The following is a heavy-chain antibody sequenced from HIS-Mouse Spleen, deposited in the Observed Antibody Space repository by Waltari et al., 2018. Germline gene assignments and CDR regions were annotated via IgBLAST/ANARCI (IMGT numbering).Heavy chain of an antibody. V-gene: IGHV4-39*07. CDR3: AREIPYSSSWYDWYFDL. Sequence: QLQLQESGPGLVKPSETLSLTCTVSGGSISSSSYYWGWIRQPPGKGLEWIGSIYYSGRTDSNPSRKSRVTIAVDTSKNQFSLKLSSVTAADTAVYYCAREIPYSSSWYDWYFDLWGRGTLVTVSS. J-gene: IGHJ2*01. CDR1: GGSISSSSYY. CDR2: IYYSGRT. D-gene: IGHD6-13*01.